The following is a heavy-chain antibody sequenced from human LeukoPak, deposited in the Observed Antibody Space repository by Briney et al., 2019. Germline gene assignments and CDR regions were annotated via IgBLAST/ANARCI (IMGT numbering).Heavy chain of an antibody. CDR1: GDSVSSNSAA. CDR3: ATGIGVILTQLDY. CDR2: TYYRSKWYY. D-gene: IGHD3-9*01. J-gene: IGHJ4*02. Sequence: SQTLSLTCAISGDSVSSNSAAWNWIRQSPSRGLEWLGRTYYRSKWYYEYAVSVKSRITINPDTSKNQFSLKLSSVTAADTAVYYCATGIGVILTQLDYWGQGTLVTVSS. V-gene: IGHV6-1*01.